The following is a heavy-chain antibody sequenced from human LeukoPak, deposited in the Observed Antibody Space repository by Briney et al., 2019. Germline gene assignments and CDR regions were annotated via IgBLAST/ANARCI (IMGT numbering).Heavy chain of an antibody. CDR1: GFTLSSYN. V-gene: IGHV3-21*01. CDR3: ARVYSSSWYSGYLYMDV. CDR2: ISYRSSDI. Sequence: GGSLRLSCAASGFTLSSYNMKWVRQAPGKGLEWVSSISYRSSDIEYADSVKGRFTISRDNAKQSLYLQMSSLRAEDTAVYYCARVYSSSWYSGYLYMDVWGKGTTVTVSS. D-gene: IGHD6-13*01. J-gene: IGHJ6*03.